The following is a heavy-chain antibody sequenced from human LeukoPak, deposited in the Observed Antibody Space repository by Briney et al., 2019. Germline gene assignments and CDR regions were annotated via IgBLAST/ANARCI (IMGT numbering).Heavy chain of an antibody. CDR3: AAGPIRFLEWGPYGDY. Sequence: GASVKVSCKASGFTFTSSAMQWVRQARGQRLEWIGWIVVGSGNTNYAQKFQERVTITRDMSTSTAYMELSSLRSEDTAVYYCAAGPIRFLEWGPYGDYWGQGTLVTVSS. CDR1: GFTFTSSA. V-gene: IGHV1-58*02. J-gene: IGHJ4*02. D-gene: IGHD3-3*01. CDR2: IVVGSGNT.